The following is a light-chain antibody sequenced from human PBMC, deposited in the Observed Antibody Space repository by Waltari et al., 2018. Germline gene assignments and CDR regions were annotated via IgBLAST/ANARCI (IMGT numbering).Light chain of an antibody. V-gene: IGLV2-23*02. Sequence: QSGPAQPASASGSPGQSITITCTGTSSDDGNYNLVPWYQQRPGKAPRLLIYEVTKRSAGASERFSASECGTTATLAITGLQAKEDDAEYYCGSYVGLGTYVFGTGTKVTV. CDR1: SSDDGNYNL. J-gene: IGLJ1*01. CDR2: EVT. CDR3: GSYVGLGTYV.